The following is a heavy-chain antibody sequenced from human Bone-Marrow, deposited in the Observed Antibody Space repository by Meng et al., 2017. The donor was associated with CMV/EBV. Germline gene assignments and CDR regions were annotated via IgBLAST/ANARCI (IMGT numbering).Heavy chain of an antibody. CDR1: GGSISSYY. V-gene: IGHV4-59*03. J-gene: IGHJ4*02. CDR3: ARQVDGYRVDY. CDR2: IYYSGSS. Sequence: SEPLSLTCTVSGGSISSYYWSWIRQPPGKGLEWIGYIYYSGSSNYNPSLKSRVTISVDTSKNQFSLKLNSVTAADTAVYYCARQVDGYRVDYWGQGTLVTVSS. D-gene: IGHD5-24*01.